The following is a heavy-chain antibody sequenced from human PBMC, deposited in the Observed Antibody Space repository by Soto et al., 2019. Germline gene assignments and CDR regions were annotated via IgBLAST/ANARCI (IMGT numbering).Heavy chain of an antibody. J-gene: IGHJ4*02. D-gene: IGHD1-26*01. CDR1: GFTFSSFA. CDR3: ARGLSAGKGSPPDF. Sequence: GGSLRLSCAASGFTFSSFAMSWVRQAPGKGLDWVSAISGSGGSTYSADSVKGRFTISRDNSKNTLYLQMSSLRAEDTAVYDCARGLSAGKGSPPDFWGQGSLVTVSS. CDR2: ISGSGGST. V-gene: IGHV3-23*01.